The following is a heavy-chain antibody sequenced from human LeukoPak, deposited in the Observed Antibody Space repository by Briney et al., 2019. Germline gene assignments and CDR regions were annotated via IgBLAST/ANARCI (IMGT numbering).Heavy chain of an antibody. V-gene: IGHV3-74*01. Sequence: GGSLRLSCAASGFTFSSYWMHWVRQAPGKGLVWVSRIDSDGSGTVYADSVMGRFTISRDNAKNTLYLQMNSLRAEDTAVYYCARDRIAAAGNWFDPWGQGTLVTVSS. CDR2: IDSDGSGT. CDR1: GFTFSSYW. J-gene: IGHJ5*02. D-gene: IGHD6-13*01. CDR3: ARDRIAAAGNWFDP.